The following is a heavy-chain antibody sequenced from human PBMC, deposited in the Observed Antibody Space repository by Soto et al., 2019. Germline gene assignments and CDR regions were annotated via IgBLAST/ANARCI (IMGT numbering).Heavy chain of an antibody. CDR2: ISSSSSTI. Sequence: GGSLRLSCAASGFTFCSYSMNWVRQAPGKGLEWVSYISSSSSTIYYADSVKGRFTISRDNAKNSLYLQMNSLRAEDTAVYYCARSVTTTVDYWGQGTLVTVSS. D-gene: IGHD4-17*01. V-gene: IGHV3-48*01. CDR1: GFTFCSYS. CDR3: ARSVTTTVDY. J-gene: IGHJ4*02.